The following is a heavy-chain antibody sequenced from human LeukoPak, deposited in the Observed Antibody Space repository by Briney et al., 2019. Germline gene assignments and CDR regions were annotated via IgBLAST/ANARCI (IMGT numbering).Heavy chain of an antibody. CDR3: ARDPGDRFDY. V-gene: IGHV4-59*01. Sequence: PSEALSLTCTVFGGSISSYYWSWIRQPPGKGLEWIGYISYSGTTNYNPSLKSRVTISVDTSKNHFSLKLTSVTAADTAVYYCARDPGDRFDYWGQGTLVTVSS. CDR2: ISYSGTT. D-gene: IGHD4-17*01. CDR1: GGSISSYY. J-gene: IGHJ4*02.